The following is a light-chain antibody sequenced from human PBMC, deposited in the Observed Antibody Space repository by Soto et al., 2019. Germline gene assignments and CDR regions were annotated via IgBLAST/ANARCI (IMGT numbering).Light chain of an antibody. CDR3: MQSLQLPLT. V-gene: IGKV2D-29*01. Sequence: DIVMTQTPLSLSVTPGQPASISCKSSQSLLYSDGKTYLSWYLQKPGQPPHLLIYEVSNRFSGVAERVSGSGSGKDFNPRISRVEAEGFGVYYFMQSLQLPLTFGGGTPVEIK. CDR2: EVS. CDR1: QSLLYSDGKTY. J-gene: IGKJ4*01.